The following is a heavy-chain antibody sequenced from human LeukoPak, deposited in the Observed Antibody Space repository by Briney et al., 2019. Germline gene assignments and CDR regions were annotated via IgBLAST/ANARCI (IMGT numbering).Heavy chain of an antibody. CDR2: IYYSGNT. D-gene: IGHD2-21*02. Sequence: SETLSLTCTVSGGSISSSSYYWGWVRQSPGKGLEWIGSIYYSGNTYYNPSLNSRVTITVDTSKNQFSLQLSSVTAADTTVYYCARSHIVAVTGFAFDIWGQGTLVTVSS. J-gene: IGHJ3*02. V-gene: IGHV4-39*01. CDR3: ARSHIVAVTGFAFDI. CDR1: GGSISSSSYY.